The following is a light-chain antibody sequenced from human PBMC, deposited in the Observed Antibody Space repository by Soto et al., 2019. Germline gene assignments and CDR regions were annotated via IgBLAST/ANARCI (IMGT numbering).Light chain of an antibody. CDR1: QDISDV. CDR2: DAS. Sequence: DIQMAQSPSALSASVGDRVTITCQASQDISDVLNWYQQQPGKATKVLIYDASKLQTGVPSRFSGRGSGKDFTFNISSLQPADSGTYYCQQFYDLPITFGQGKRLEIK. CDR3: QQFYDLPIT. J-gene: IGKJ5*01. V-gene: IGKV1-33*01.